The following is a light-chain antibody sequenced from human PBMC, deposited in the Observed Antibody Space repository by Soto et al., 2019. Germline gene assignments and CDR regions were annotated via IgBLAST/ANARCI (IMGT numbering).Light chain of an antibody. CDR3: QQYGTSPWT. Sequence: EVALTQSPGTLSLSPGARATLSCRASQTIANNYLTWYQQKPGQAPRVLIYDASTRATGIPDRFSGGGSGTDFTLTISRLEPEDLAVYYCQQYGTSPWTFGQVTKAEIK. CDR1: QTIANNY. J-gene: IGKJ1*01. V-gene: IGKV3-20*01. CDR2: DAS.